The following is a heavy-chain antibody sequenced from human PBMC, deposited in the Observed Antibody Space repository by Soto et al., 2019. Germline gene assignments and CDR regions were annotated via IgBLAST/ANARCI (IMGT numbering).Heavy chain of an antibody. V-gene: IGHV4-39*01. CDR3: ARLGETIFGVVRRYFDY. CDR1: GGSLSSSSYY. D-gene: IGHD3-3*01. J-gene: IGHJ4*02. Sequence: PSETLSLTCTVSGGSLSSSSYYWGWIRQPPGKGLEWIGSIYYSGSTYYNPSLKSRVTISVDTSKNQFSLKLSSVTAADTAVYYCARLGETIFGVVRRYFDYWGQGTLVTVSS. CDR2: IYYSGST.